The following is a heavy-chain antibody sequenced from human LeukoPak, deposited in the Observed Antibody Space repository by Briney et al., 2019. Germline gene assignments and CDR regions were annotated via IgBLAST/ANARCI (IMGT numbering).Heavy chain of an antibody. J-gene: IGHJ6*03. Sequence: PGGSLRLSCAASGFTFSSYGMHWVRQAPGKGLEWVAFIRYDGSNKYYADSVKGRFTISRDNSKNTLYLQMNSLRAEDTAVYYCAKGYRPLGYDILTGSSDYMDVWGKGTTVTISS. CDR1: GFTFSSYG. V-gene: IGHV3-30*02. CDR2: IRYDGSNK. CDR3: AKGYRPLGYDILTGSSDYMDV. D-gene: IGHD3-9*01.